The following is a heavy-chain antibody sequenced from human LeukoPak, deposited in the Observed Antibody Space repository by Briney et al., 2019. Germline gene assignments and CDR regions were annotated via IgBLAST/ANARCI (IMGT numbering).Heavy chain of an antibody. J-gene: IGHJ4*02. CDR3: ARAPIFNGYDY. D-gene: IGHD3-9*01. Sequence: GGSLRLSCAASGFTVSSNYMSWVRQAPGKGLEWVSVIYSGGSTYYADSVKGRFTISRGNSKNTLYLQMNSLRAEDTAVYYCARAPIFNGYDYWGQGTLVTVSS. CDR1: GFTVSSNY. V-gene: IGHV3-66*01. CDR2: IYSGGST.